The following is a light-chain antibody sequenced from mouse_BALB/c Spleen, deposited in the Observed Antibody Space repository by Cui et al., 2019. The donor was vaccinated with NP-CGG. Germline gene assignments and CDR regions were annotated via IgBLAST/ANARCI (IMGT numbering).Light chain of an antibody. CDR3: ALWYSNHWV. CDR1: TGAVTTSNY. CDR2: GTN. V-gene: IGLV1*01. Sequence: QPVVTPESALTTPPGETVTLTCGSSTGAVTTSNYANWVQEKPDHLFSGLIGGTNNRVPGVPARFSGSLIGNKAALTITGAQTEDEAIYFCALWYSNHWVFGGGTKLTVL. J-gene: IGLJ1*01.